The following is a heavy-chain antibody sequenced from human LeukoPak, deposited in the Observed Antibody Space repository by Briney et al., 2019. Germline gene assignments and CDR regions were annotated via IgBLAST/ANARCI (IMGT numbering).Heavy chain of an antibody. J-gene: IGHJ4*02. Sequence: GGSLRLSCAASGFTFDDYGMSWVRQAAGKGLEWVSGINWNGGSTGYADSLKGRFTISRDNAKNSLYLQMNSLRAEDTALYYCARGYGSGEDGDYWGQGTLVTVSS. CDR2: INWNGGST. CDR1: GFTFDDYG. V-gene: IGHV3-20*04. D-gene: IGHD3-10*01. CDR3: ARGYGSGEDGDY.